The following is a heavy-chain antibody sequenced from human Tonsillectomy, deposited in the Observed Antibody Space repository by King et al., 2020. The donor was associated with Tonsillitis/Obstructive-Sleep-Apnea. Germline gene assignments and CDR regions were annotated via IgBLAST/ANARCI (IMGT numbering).Heavy chain of an antibody. D-gene: IGHD3-3*01. CDR1: GVTFSSYC. Sequence: VQLVESGGGVVQPGRSLRLSCAVSGVTFSSYCMHWVRQAPGKGLEWVAGISYDGSKEDFGDSGKGRFTVSRDNSKSTLYLQMNSLRAEDTAVYYCAKARSGSYYYYHMDVWGIGTTVTVSS. CDR2: ISYDGSKE. CDR3: AKARSGSYYYYHMDV. J-gene: IGHJ6*03. V-gene: IGHV3-30*18.